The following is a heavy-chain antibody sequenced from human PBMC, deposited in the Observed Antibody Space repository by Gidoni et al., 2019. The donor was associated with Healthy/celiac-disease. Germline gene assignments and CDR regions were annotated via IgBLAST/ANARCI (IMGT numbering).Heavy chain of an antibody. Sequence: QVQLVESGGGVVQPGRSLRLSCAASGFTFSSSGMHWVRQAPGKGLEWVAVIWYDGSKKYYADSVKGRFTISRDNSKNTLYLQMNSLRAEDTAVYYCARDGGSGDIVVVPAGMDVWGQGTTVTVSS. J-gene: IGHJ6*02. CDR2: IWYDGSKK. D-gene: IGHD2-2*01. CDR3: ARDGGSGDIVVVPAGMDV. V-gene: IGHV3-33*01. CDR1: GFTFSSSG.